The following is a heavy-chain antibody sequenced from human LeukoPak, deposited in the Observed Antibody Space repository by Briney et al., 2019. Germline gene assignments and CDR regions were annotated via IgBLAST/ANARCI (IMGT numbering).Heavy chain of an antibody. V-gene: IGHV3-21*04. Sequence: GGSLRLSCAASGFTFSSYSMNWVRQAPGKGLEWVSSISSSSSYIYYADSVKGRFTISRDNAKNSLYLQMNSLRAEDTALYYCARDMGYSKYGMDVWGQGTTVTVSS. J-gene: IGHJ6*02. CDR2: ISSSSSYI. CDR3: ARDMGYSKYGMDV. CDR1: GFTFSSYS. D-gene: IGHD6-13*01.